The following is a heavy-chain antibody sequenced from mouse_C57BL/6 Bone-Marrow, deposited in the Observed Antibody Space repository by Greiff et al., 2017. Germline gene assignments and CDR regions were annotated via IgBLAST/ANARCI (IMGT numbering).Heavy chain of an antibody. Sequence: VQLQESGPELVKPGASVKISCKASGYAFSSSWMNWVKQRPGKGLAWIGRIYPGDGDTNYNGKFKGKATLTADNSSSTAYMQLSSQTYEDFAVYFSARSSSGYYYAMDYWGQGTSVTVSS. D-gene: IGHD3-2*02. CDR3: ARSSSGYYYAMDY. CDR2: IYPGDGDT. V-gene: IGHV1-82*01. CDR1: GYAFSSSW. J-gene: IGHJ4*01.